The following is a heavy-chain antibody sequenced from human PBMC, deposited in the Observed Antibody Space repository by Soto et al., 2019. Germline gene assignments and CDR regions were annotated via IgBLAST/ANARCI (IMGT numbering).Heavy chain of an antibody. CDR2: IYYSGST. J-gene: IGHJ4*02. Sequence: QLQLQESGPGLVKPSETLSLTCTVSGGSISSSSYYWGWIRQPPGKGLEWIGSIYYSGSTYYNPSLKSRVTISVDTSKNQFSRMLSSVTAADTAVYYCATLSPMVRGPIEWRCYFDYWGQGTLVTVSS. V-gene: IGHV4-39*01. CDR1: GGSISSSSYY. CDR3: ATLSPMVRGPIEWRCYFDY. D-gene: IGHD3-10*01.